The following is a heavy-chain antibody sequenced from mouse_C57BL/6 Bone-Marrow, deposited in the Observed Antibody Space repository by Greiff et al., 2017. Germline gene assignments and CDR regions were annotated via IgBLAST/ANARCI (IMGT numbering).Heavy chain of an antibody. J-gene: IGHJ4*01. CDR3: ARWGYAMDY. CDR2: IYPGSGST. V-gene: IGHV1-55*01. CDR1: GYTFTSYW. Sequence: QVQLQQPGAELVKPGASVKMSCKASGYTFTSYWITWVKQRPGQGLEWIGDIYPGSGSTNYNEKFKSKATLTVDTSSNTAYMQLSSLTTEDSAIYYCARWGYAMDYWGQGTSVTVSS.